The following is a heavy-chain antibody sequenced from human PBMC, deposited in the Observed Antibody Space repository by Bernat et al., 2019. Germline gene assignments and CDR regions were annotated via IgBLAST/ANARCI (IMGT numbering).Heavy chain of an antibody. D-gene: IGHD6-13*01. CDR2: ISHSGRT. CDR3: ARGNMAASIFY. J-gene: IGHJ4*01. Sequence: QVQLQQWGAGLLKPSETLSLTCAVYGGSFSGYSWTWIRQPPGKGLEWIGEISHSGRTNYNPSLKSRVTISIDTSKNQFSLSLSSVTAADTALYYCARGNMAASIFYWGQEPWSPSPQ. CDR1: GGSFSGYS. V-gene: IGHV4-34*01.